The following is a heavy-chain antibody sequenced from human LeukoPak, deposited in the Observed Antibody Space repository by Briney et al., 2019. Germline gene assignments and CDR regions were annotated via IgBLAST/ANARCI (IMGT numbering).Heavy chain of an antibody. CDR1: GGSISSYY. CDR2: IYYSGST. V-gene: IGHV4-59*12. J-gene: IGHJ4*02. Sequence: PSETLSLTCTVSGGSISSYYWSWIRQPPGKGLEWIGYIYYSGSTNYNPSLKSRVTMSVDTSKNQFSLKLSSVTAADTAVYYCARGEYYYDSSGPYYFDYWGQGTLVTVSS. CDR3: ARGEYYYDSSGPYYFDY. D-gene: IGHD3-22*01.